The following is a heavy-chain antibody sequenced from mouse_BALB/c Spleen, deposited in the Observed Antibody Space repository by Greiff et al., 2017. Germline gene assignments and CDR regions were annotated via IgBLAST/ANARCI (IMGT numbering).Heavy chain of an antibody. Sequence: DVKLVDSGGGLVKPGGSLKLSCAASGFTFSDYYMYWVRQTPEKRLEWVATISDGGSYTYYPDSVKGRFTISRDNAKNNLYLQMSSLKSEDTAMYYCARDRNFDYWGQGTTLTVSS. CDR1: GFTFSDYY. CDR3: ARDRNFDY. V-gene: IGHV5-4*02. J-gene: IGHJ2*01. CDR2: ISDGGSYT.